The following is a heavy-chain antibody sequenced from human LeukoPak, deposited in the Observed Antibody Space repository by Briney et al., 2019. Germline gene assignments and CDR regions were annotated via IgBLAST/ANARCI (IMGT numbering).Heavy chain of an antibody. CDR1: GFTFSSYS. V-gene: IGHV3-48*01. Sequence: GGSLRLSCTASGFTFSSYSMNWVRQAPGKGLEWVSYISSSSSTIYYADSVKGRFTISRDNAKNSLYLQMNSLRAEDTAVYYCARGRVITMVRGVLVYWGQGTLVTVSS. J-gene: IGHJ4*02. CDR3: ARGRVITMVRGVLVY. D-gene: IGHD3-10*01. CDR2: ISSSSSTI.